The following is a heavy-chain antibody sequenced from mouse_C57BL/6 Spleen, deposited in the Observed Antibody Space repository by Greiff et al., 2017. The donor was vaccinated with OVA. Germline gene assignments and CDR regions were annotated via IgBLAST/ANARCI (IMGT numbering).Heavy chain of an antibody. V-gene: IGHV1-72*01. CDR2: IDPNSGGT. CDR1: GYTFTSYW. J-gene: IGHJ1*03. D-gene: IGHD1-1*01. Sequence: QVQLQQPGAELVKPGASVKLSCKASGYTFTSYWMHWVKQRPGRGLEWIGRIDPNSGGTKYNEKFKSKATLTVDNPSSTAYMQLSSLTSENSAVYNSARTITTVPWYFDVWGTGTTVTGSS. CDR3: ARTITTVPWYFDV.